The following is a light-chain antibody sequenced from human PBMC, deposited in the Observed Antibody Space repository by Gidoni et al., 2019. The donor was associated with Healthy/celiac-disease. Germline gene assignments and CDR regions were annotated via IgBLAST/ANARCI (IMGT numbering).Light chain of an antibody. CDR2: DAS. Sequence: DIQMTQSPSSLSASVGDRVTITCQASPDISNYLNCYHQKPGKAPKLPIYDASNLETGVPSRFSGSGSGTDFTFTIRSMSTEDIAAYYCQQCDNLPLTFGGGTKVEIK. CDR1: PDISNY. J-gene: IGKJ4*01. CDR3: QQCDNLPLT. V-gene: IGKV1-33*01.